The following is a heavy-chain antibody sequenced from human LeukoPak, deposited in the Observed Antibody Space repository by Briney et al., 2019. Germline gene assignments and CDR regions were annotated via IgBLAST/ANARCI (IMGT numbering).Heavy chain of an antibody. CDR1: GFTFSNYD. CDR3: ARRYCSSSSCTLDY. CDR2: IWYDGSNK. D-gene: IGHD2-2*01. Sequence: GGSLRLSCAVSGFTFSNYDMHWVRQAPGKGLEWVAVIWYDGSNKYYADSVKGRFTISRDNAKNSLYLQMNSLRAEDTAVYYCARRYCSSSSCTLDYWGQGTLVTVSS. V-gene: IGHV3-33*01. J-gene: IGHJ4*02.